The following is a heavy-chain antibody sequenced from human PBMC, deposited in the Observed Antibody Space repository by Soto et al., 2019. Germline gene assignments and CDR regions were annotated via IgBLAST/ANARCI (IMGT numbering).Heavy chain of an antibody. V-gene: IGHV1-69*13. J-gene: IGHJ4*02. D-gene: IGHD6-6*01. CDR3: ARDEGYSSSSPGNY. CDR2: IIPIFGTA. CDR1: GYTFTSYG. Sequence: GASVKVSCKASGYTFTSYGISWVRQAPGQGLEWMGGIIPIFGTANYAQKFQGRVTITADESTSTAYMELSSLRSEDTAVYYCARDEGYSSSSPGNYWGQGTLVTVSS.